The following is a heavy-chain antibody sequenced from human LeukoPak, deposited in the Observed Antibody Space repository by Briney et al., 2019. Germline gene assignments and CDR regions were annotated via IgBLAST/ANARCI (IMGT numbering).Heavy chain of an antibody. D-gene: IGHD3-16*01. CDR1: GFTFSSYW. CDR2: IKQDGSEE. V-gene: IGHV3-7*01. CDR3: ARVRGSYASDY. J-gene: IGHJ4*02. Sequence: PGGSLRLSCAASGFTFSSYWMSWVRQAPGKGLEWVANIKQDGSEEYYVDSVKGRITISRDNAKDSLYLQMNSLRAEDTALYYCARVRGSYASDYWGQGTLVTVSS.